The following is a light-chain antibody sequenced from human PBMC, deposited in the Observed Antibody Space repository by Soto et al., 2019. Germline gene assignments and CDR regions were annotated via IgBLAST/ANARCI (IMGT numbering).Light chain of an antibody. CDR1: QSISSSS. CDR2: GAS. Sequence: LTQSPGTLSLSPGERATISCRASQSISSSSLAWYQHKPGLAPRLLIYGASSRATGIPHRFSGSGSGTAFTLTISRLEPEDCGVYYCQQYGGSPPYTFGQGTRLEIK. V-gene: IGKV3-20*01. CDR3: QQYGGSPPYT. J-gene: IGKJ2*01.